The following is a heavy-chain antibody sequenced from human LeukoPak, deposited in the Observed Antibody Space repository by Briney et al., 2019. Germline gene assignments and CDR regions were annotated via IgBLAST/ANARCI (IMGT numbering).Heavy chain of an antibody. J-gene: IGHJ3*02. V-gene: IGHV4-34*01. CDR1: GGSCSAYY. CDR2: INHSGST. D-gene: IGHD3-16*01. Sequence: SETLSLTCAVYGGSCSAYYWTWIRQPPGKGLEWIGEINHSGSTNYNPSLKSRVTISVDTSKNQFSLKLSSVTAADTAVYYCARGYSFYDYAWTRHAFDIWGQGTMVTVSS. CDR3: ARGYSFYDYAWTRHAFDI.